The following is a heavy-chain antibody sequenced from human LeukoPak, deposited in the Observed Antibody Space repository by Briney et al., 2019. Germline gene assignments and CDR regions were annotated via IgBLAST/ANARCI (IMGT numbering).Heavy chain of an antibody. J-gene: IGHJ4*02. D-gene: IGHD3-10*01. CDR3: ARAGWFGESAIDY. Sequence: GASVKVSCKASGYTFTSYGISWVRQAPGQGLEWMGWMNPNSGNTGYAQKFQGRVTMTRNTSISTAYMELSSLRSEDTAVYYCARAGWFGESAIDYWGQGTLVTVSS. CDR1: GYTFTSYG. CDR2: MNPNSGNT. V-gene: IGHV1-8*02.